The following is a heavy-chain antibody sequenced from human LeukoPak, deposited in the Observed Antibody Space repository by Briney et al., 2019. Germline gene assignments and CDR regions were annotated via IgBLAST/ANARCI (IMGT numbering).Heavy chain of an antibody. CDR3: AKDRLVATTRVDYFDY. D-gene: IGHD5-12*01. CDR1: GFTSSSCA. J-gene: IGHJ4*02. V-gene: IGHV3-23*01. CDR2: ISGSGGST. Sequence: PGGSLRLSCAASGFTSSSCAMSWVRQAPGKGLEWVSAISGSGGSTYYADSVKGRFTISRDNSKNTLYLQMNSLRAEDTAVYYCAKDRLVATTRVDYFDYWGQGTLVTVSS.